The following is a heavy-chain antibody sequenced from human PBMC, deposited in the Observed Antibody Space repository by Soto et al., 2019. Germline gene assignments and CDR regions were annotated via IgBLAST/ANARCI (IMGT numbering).Heavy chain of an antibody. CDR1: GGSFSGYY. CDR2: SNHSGST. D-gene: IGHD5-18*01. Sequence: SETLSLTCAVYGGSFSGYYWSWIRQPPGKGLEWIGESNHSGSTNYNPSLKSRVTISVDTSKNQFSLKLISVTAADTAVYYGARVRGYSYGYIDYWGQGTLVTVSS. J-gene: IGHJ4*02. V-gene: IGHV4-34*01. CDR3: ARVRGYSYGYIDY.